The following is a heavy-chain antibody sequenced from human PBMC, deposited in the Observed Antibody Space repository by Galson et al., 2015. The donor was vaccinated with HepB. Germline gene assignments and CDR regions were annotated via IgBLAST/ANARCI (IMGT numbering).Heavy chain of an antibody. J-gene: IGHJ5*02. D-gene: IGHD3-3*01. V-gene: IGHV3-49*03. Sequence: SLRLSCAASGFNFGAFAMTWFRQAPGKGLEWVGCIRSRNYGGTIEYAASVKGRFTISRDDSKSIAYLQMNSLKTEDTAVYYCTRDLGVKYYDFWSGYHHNWFDPWGQGTLVTVSS. CDR3: TRDLGVKYYDFWSGYHHNWFDP. CDR1: GFNFGAFA. CDR2: IRSRNYGGTI.